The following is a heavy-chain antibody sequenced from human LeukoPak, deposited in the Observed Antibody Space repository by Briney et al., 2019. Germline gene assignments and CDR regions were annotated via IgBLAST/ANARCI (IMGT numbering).Heavy chain of an antibody. CDR1: GFTVSSNY. J-gene: IGHJ4*02. CDR3: ARGDYYDSEFDY. CDR2: IYSGGST. V-gene: IGHV3-66*01. D-gene: IGHD3-22*01. Sequence: GGSLRLSCAASGFTVSSNYMSWVRQAPGKGLEWVSVIYSGGSTYYADSVKGRFTISRDNSKNTLYLQMNSLRAEDTAVYYCARGDYYDSEFDYWGQGTLVTVSS.